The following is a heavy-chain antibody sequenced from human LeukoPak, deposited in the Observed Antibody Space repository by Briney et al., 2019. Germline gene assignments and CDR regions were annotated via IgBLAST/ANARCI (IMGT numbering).Heavy chain of an antibody. CDR1: GGSNSGYY. D-gene: IGHD5-18*01. CDR2: IYSSGNT. Sequence: SETLSLTCTVSGGSNSGYYWSWIRQPPGKGLEWIGYIYSSGNTNYNPSLKSRVSISVDTSKNQFSLKLSSVTAADTAVYYCAREVPDTAMVPLWGQGTLVTVSS. CDR3: AREVPDTAMVPL. J-gene: IGHJ4*02. V-gene: IGHV4-59*01.